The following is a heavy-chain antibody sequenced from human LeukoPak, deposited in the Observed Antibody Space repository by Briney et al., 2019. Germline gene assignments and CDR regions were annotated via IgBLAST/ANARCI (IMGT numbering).Heavy chain of an antibody. CDR2: ITVSGTIT. D-gene: IGHD3-10*01. Sequence: GGSLRLFCEASGFICSKYALTWVRQAPGKDLEWVSAITVSGTITYYADSVKGRFTISRDDSENTLSLQMDSLSAEDTALYYCAKYISDSGAYYAFDYWGQGTLVTVSS. CDR3: AKYISDSGAYYAFDY. CDR1: GFICSKYA. J-gene: IGHJ4*02. V-gene: IGHV3-23*01.